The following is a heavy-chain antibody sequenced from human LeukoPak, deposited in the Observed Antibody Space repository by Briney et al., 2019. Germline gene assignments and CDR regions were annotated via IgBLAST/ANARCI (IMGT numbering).Heavy chain of an antibody. CDR2: ISGSGGST. J-gene: IGHJ4*02. CDR1: GFTFSSYA. V-gene: IGHV3-23*01. CDR3: AKQDAYCGGDCYSIDY. D-gene: IGHD2-21*02. Sequence: AGGSLRLSCAASGFTFSSYAMSWVRQAPGKGLEWVSAISGSGGSTYYADSVKGRFTISRDNSKNTLYLQMNSLRAEDMAVYYCAKQDAYCGGDCYSIDYWGQGTLVTVSS.